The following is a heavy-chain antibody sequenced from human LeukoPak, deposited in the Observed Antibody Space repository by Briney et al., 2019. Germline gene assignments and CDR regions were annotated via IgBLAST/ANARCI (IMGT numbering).Heavy chain of an antibody. D-gene: IGHD2-2*03. CDR3: ARERAGYCSSTSPGYCGMDV. CDR2: IIPIFGTA. J-gene: IGHJ6*02. V-gene: IGHV1-69*01. Sequence: GSSVKVSCKTSGGIFSSYAISWVRQAPGQGLEWMGGIIPIFGTANFAQKFQGRVTIIADESTSTAYMELSSLRSEDAAVYYCARERAGYCSSTSPGYCGMDVWGQGTTVTVSS. CDR1: GGIFSSYA.